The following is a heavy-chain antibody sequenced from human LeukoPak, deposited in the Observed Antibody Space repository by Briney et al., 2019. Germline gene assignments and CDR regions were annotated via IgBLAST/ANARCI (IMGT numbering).Heavy chain of an antibody. CDR1: GGTFSSYA. Sequence: ASVKVSCKASGGTFSSYAISWVRQAPGQGLEWRGGIIPIFGTANYAQKFQGRVTITTDESTSTAYMELSSQRSEDTAVYYCARVNSGYPYYMDVWGKGTTVTVSS. J-gene: IGHJ6*03. V-gene: IGHV1-69*05. D-gene: IGHD5-12*01. CDR2: IIPIFGTA. CDR3: ARVNSGYPYYMDV.